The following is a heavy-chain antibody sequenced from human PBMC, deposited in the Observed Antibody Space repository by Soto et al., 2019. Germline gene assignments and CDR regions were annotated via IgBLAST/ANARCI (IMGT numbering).Heavy chain of an antibody. J-gene: IGHJ6*02. CDR1: GFTFSNAW. V-gene: IGHV3-15*07. D-gene: IGHD3-3*02. CDR2: IKSKTDGGTT. Sequence: EVQLVESGGGLVKPGGSLRLSCAASGFTFSNAWMNWVRQAPGKGLEWVGRIKSKTDGGTTDYAAPVKGRFTISRDDSKNTLYLQMNSLKTDDTAVYYCTSPVPLGYYYYGMDVWGQGTTVTVSS. CDR3: TSPVPLGYYYYGMDV.